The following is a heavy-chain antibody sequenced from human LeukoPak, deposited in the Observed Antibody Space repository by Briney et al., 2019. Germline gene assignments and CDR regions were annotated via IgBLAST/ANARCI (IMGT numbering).Heavy chain of an antibody. CDR1: GFTFSSYS. V-gene: IGHV3-21*01. Sequence: KPGGSLRLSCAASGFTFSSYSMNWVRQAPGKGLEWVSSISSSSSYIYYADSVKGRFTISRDNAKNSLYLQMNSLRAEDTAVYYCARDSYYDILTGYSSWHAFDIWGQGTMVTVSS. CDR2: ISSSSSYI. CDR3: ARDSYYDILTGYSSWHAFDI. J-gene: IGHJ3*02. D-gene: IGHD3-9*01.